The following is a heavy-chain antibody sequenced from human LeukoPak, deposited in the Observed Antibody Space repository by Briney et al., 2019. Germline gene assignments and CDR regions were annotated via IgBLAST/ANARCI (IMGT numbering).Heavy chain of an antibody. CDR1: GYTFTSYG. D-gene: IGHD2-15*01. V-gene: IGHV1-18*01. CDR2: ISAYNGNT. CDR3: ARGAHCSGGSCYSVCFDY. J-gene: IGHJ4*02. Sequence: ASVKASCKASGYTFTSYGISWVRQAPGQGLEWMGWISAYNGNTNYAQRLQGRVTMTTDTSTSTAYMELRSLRSDDTAVYYCARGAHCSGGSCYSVCFDYWGQGTLATVSS.